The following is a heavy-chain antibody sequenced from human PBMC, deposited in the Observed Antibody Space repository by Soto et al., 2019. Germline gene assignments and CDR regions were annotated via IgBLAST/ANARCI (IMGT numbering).Heavy chain of an antibody. Sequence: ASLKVSCKASGYTFTSYAMHWVRQAPGQRLEWMGWINAGNGNTKYSQKFQGRVTITRVTSASTAYMELSSLRSEDTAVYYCARGAYSSSWAYYGMDVWGQGTTVTVSS. V-gene: IGHV1-3*01. D-gene: IGHD6-13*01. CDR1: GYTFTSYA. CDR3: ARGAYSSSWAYYGMDV. CDR2: INAGNGNT. J-gene: IGHJ6*02.